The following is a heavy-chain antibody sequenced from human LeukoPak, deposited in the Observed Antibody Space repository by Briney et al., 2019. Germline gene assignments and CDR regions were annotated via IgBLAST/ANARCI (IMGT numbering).Heavy chain of an antibody. D-gene: IGHD2-21*02. CDR1: GFTFSGSA. V-gene: IGHV3-73*01. CDR3: TRHRYGDSGGAFDY. J-gene: IGHJ4*02. CDR2: IRSKTHNYAT. Sequence: PGGSLRLSCAASGFTFSGSAMHWVRQTSGKGLEWVGYIRSKTHNYATLYAASVKGRFTISRDDSKNTAYLQMNSLKTGDTAVYYCTRHRYGDSGGAFDYWGQGTLVTVSS.